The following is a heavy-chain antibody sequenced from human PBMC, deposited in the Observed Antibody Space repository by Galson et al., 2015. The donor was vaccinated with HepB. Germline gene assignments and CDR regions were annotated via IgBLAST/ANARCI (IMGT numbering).Heavy chain of an antibody. CDR2: ISSSSSTI. CDR3: ARDLPLRRFLEWSPGAFDI. CDR1: GFTFSSYS. J-gene: IGHJ3*02. V-gene: IGHV3-48*02. Sequence: SLRLSCAASGFTFSSYSMNWVRQAPGKGLEWVSYISSSSSTIYYADSVKGRFTISRDNAKNSLYLQMNSLRDEDTAVYYCARDLPLRRFLEWSPGAFDIWGQGTMVTVSS. D-gene: IGHD3-3*01.